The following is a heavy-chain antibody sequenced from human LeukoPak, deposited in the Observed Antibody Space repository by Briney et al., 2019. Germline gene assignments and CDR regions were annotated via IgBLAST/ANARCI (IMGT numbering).Heavy chain of an antibody. CDR2: IYYSGST. J-gene: IGHJ4*02. CDR3: ARHESATGPHAIIDY. CDR1: GGSISSSSYY. V-gene: IGHV4-39*01. D-gene: IGHD1-14*01. Sequence: SETLSLTCTVSGGSISSSSYYWGWIRQPPGNGLEWIGSIYYSGSTSYSPSLKSRVTISVDTPKTQFSLKLSSVTAADTAVYYCARHESATGPHAIIDYRGQGTLVIVSS.